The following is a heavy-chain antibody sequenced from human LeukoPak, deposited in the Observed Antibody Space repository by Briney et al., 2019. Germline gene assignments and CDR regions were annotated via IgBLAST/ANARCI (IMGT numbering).Heavy chain of an antibody. CDR3: AKAGRYSSSWPTSYFDY. D-gene: IGHD6-13*01. V-gene: IGHV3-9*01. J-gene: IGHJ4*02. CDR2: ISWNSGSI. Sequence: PGRSLRLSCAASGFTFDDYAMHWVRQAPGKGLEWVSGISWNSGSIGYADSVKGRFTISRDNAKNSLYLQMNSLRAEDTALYYCAKAGRYSSSWPTSYFDYWGQGTLVTVSS. CDR1: GFTFDDYA.